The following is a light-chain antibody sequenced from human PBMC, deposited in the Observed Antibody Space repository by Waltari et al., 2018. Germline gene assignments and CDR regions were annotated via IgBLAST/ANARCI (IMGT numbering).Light chain of an antibody. CDR3: QQYNSYPALT. V-gene: IGKV1-5*03. J-gene: IGKJ4*01. Sequence: DIQMTQSPSTLSASVGDRVTITCRASQSISSWLAWYQQKPGKAPKLLIYKASSLESVVPSRFSGSGSGTEFTLTISSLQPDDFATYYCQQYNSYPALTFGGGTKVEIK. CDR2: KAS. CDR1: QSISSW.